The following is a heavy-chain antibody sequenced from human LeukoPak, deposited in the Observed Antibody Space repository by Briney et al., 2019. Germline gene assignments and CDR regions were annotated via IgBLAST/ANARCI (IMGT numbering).Heavy chain of an antibody. CDR1: XXXFSSYA. CDR3: TRVGYIDEGIDY. V-gene: IGHV3-7*04. CDR2: IKQDGSKK. Sequence: LXLXXXASXXXFSSYAXSWVRQAPGKGLEWVANIKQDGSKKSYVDSVKGRFTISRDNAKNSLYLQMNSLRAEDTAIYYCTRVGYIDEGIDYWGQGTLVTVSS. J-gene: IGHJ4*02. D-gene: IGHD5-24*01.